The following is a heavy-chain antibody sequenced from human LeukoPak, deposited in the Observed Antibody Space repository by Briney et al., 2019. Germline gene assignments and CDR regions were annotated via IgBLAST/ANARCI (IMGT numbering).Heavy chain of an antibody. V-gene: IGHV4-59*01. CDR3: ARYRGGGSRQNALRFLEWAKRGFDY. Sequence: KASETLSLTCAVSGGSISSYYWSWIRQPPGKGLEWIGYIYYSGSTNYNPSLKSRVTISVDTSKNQFSLKLSSVTAADTAVYYCARYRGGGSRQNALRFLEWAKRGFDYWGQGTLVTVSS. CDR1: GGSISSYY. CDR2: IYYSGST. J-gene: IGHJ4*02. D-gene: IGHD3-3*01.